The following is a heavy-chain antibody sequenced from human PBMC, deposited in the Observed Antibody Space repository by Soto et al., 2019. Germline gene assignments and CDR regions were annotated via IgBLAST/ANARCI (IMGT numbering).Heavy chain of an antibody. V-gene: IGHV1-3*01. CDR2: INAGNGNT. CDR3: ARGSFLGYCSSTSCYTPSFDI. CDR1: GYTFTSYA. J-gene: IGHJ3*02. D-gene: IGHD2-2*02. Sequence: ASVKVSCKASGYTFTSYAMHWVRQAPGQRLEWMGWINAGNGNTKYSQKFQGRVTITRDTSASTAYMELSSLRSEDTAVYYCARGSFLGYCSSTSCYTPSFDIWGHGTMVTVSS.